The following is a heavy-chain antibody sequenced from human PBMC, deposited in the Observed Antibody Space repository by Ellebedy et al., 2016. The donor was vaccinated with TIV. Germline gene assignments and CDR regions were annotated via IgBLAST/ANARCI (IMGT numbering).Heavy chain of an antibody. J-gene: IGHJ4*02. CDR1: GGSFSGYY. CDR3: ARGALWFGEC. Sequence: MPSETLSLTCAVYGGSFSGYYWSWIRQPPGKGLEWIGEINHSGSTNYNPSLKSRVTISVDTSKNQFSLKLSSVTAADTAVYYCARGALWFGECWGQGTLVTVSS. D-gene: IGHD3-10*01. V-gene: IGHV4-34*01. CDR2: INHSGST.